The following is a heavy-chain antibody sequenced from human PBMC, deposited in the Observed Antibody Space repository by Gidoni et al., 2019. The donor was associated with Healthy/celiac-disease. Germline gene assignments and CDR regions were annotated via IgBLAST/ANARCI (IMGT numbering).Heavy chain of an antibody. CDR3: ARDMDTAMVISGAFDI. J-gene: IGHJ3*02. CDR1: GFTLGDYY. CDR2: ISSSGSTI. D-gene: IGHD5-18*01. V-gene: IGHV3-11*01. Sequence: QVQLVESGGGLVKPGGSLRLSCAASGFTLGDYYMSWIRQAPGKGLEWVSYISSSGSTIYYADSVKGRFTISRDNAKNSLYLQMNSLRAEDTAVYYCARDMDTAMVISGAFDIWGQGTMVTVSS.